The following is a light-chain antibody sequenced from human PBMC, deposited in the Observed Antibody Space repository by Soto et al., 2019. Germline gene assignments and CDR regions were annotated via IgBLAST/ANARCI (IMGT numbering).Light chain of an antibody. J-gene: IGKJ5*01. Sequence: EIVMPQCPDILSVSPGEVATLSCRDRQNVRTKLAWYQQKAGQAPRLLIYGSSTRATGIPDRFSGSGSETQYTLTISSLQSEDFAVYYCQQYNSWPQITFGQGTRLEI. CDR1: QNVRTK. V-gene: IGKV3-15*01. CDR2: GSS. CDR3: QQYNSWPQIT.